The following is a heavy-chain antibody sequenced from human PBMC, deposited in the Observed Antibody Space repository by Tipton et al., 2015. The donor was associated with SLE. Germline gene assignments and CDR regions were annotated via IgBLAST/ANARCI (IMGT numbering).Heavy chain of an antibody. CDR1: GESLSGHY. J-gene: IGHJ5*01. CDR3: ARGADWFDY. V-gene: IGHV4-34*01. Sequence: TLSLTCTVYGESLSGHYWVWIRQPPGKGLEWIGGLSHSGSTNYNPSLKSRVTISLDTSKNQFSLRVTSATAADTALYFCARGADWFDYWGQGTLVTVSS. CDR2: LSHSGST.